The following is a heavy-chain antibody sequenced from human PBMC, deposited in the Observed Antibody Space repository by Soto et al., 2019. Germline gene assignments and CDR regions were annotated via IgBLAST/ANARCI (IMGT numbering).Heavy chain of an antibody. Sequence: PGGSLRLSCEVSGFTFSAYGMHWVRQAPGKELEWVAAISHDGTNKNYGDSVKGRFTISRDNSKKTLYLQMNSLRPEDTALYYCAKDEYYYSRSGYYIFDSWGQGTLVTVSS. CDR2: ISHDGTNK. V-gene: IGHV3-30*18. CDR3: AKDEYYYSRSGYYIFDS. CDR1: GFTFSAYG. D-gene: IGHD3-22*01. J-gene: IGHJ4*02.